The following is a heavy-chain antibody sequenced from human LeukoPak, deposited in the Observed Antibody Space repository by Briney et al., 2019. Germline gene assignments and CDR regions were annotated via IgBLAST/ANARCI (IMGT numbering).Heavy chain of an antibody. J-gene: IGHJ4*02. Sequence: KRGESLKISCKGSGYSFTSYWIGWVRQMPGKGLEWMGIIYPGDSDTRYSPSSQGQVTISADKSISTAYLQWSSLKASDSAIYYCARGYTSSWSGGDYWGQGTLVTVSS. D-gene: IGHD6-13*01. CDR3: ARGYTSSWSGGDY. CDR1: GYSFTSYW. V-gene: IGHV5-51*01. CDR2: IYPGDSDT.